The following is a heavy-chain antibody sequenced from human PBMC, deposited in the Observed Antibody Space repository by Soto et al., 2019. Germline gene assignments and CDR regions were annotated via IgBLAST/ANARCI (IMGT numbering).Heavy chain of an antibody. J-gene: IGHJ4*02. D-gene: IGHD3-16*01. CDR3: ASLKFTYFDC. V-gene: IGHV4-4*07. CDR1: GGSIRGYY. CDR2: IYASGST. Sequence: WETLSLTGTVSGGSIRGYYWSWIRQPAGKGLEWIGRIYASGSTNYNPSLKSRVTMSLDTSKNQFSLKLSSMTAADTAVYYCASLKFTYFDCWGQGTLVTVSS.